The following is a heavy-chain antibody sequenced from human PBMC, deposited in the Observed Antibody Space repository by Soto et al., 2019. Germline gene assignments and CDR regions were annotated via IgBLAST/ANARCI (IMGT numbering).Heavy chain of an antibody. Sequence: QLQLQESGSGLVKPSQTLSLTCTVSGGSITSSGYSWSWIRQPPGKGLEWIGYIYHSGSTFYNPSLKSRVTISVDRSKDQFSMKLNSVTAADTAVYYCAKWNSNWFDPWGQGTLVNVS. CDR2: IYHSGST. D-gene: IGHD1-7*01. CDR1: GGSITSSGYS. V-gene: IGHV4-30-2*01. CDR3: AKWNSNWFDP. J-gene: IGHJ5*02.